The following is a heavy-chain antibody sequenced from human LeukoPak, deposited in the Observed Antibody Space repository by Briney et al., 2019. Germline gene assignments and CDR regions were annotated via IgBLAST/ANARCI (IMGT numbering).Heavy chain of an antibody. J-gene: IGHJ4*01. V-gene: IGHV4-39*07. D-gene: IGHD3-9*01. CDR3: ARDPPEYDIVTCYHTPFDY. Sequence: SETLSLTCTVSGGSISSYYWGWIRQPPGKGLEWIGSIYYSGSTYYNPSLKSRVTISVDTSKNQFSLKLSSVTAADTAVYYCARDPPEYDIVTCYHTPFDYWGQGTLVTVSS. CDR1: GGSISSYY. CDR2: IYYSGST.